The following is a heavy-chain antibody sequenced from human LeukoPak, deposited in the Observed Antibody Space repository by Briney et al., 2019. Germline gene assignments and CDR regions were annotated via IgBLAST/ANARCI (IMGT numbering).Heavy chain of an antibody. V-gene: IGHV3-23*01. CDR1: GFTFSSYA. CDR2: ISGSGGST. D-gene: IGHD1-20*01. J-gene: IGHJ4*02. Sequence: GGSLRLSCAASGFTFSSYAMSWVRQAPGKGLEWVSAISGSGGSTYYADSVKGRFTISRDNSKNTLYLQMNSLRAEDTAVYYCAKKGYNWTDVGRRFDYWGQGTLVTVSS. CDR3: AKKGYNWTDVGRRFDY.